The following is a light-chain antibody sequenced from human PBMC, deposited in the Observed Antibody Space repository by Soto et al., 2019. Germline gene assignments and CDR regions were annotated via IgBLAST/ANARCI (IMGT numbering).Light chain of an antibody. CDR1: NIGSKT. CDR3: QVWDTTSDQLYV. CDR2: DDS. V-gene: IGLV3-21*02. J-gene: IGLJ1*01. Sequence: SYELTQPPSVSVAPGQTARITCGGHNIGSKTVHWYQQMPGQVPVLVIYDDSDRPSGIPERFSGSNSGNTATLTISRVEAGDEAVYYCQVWDTTSDQLYVFGTGTKVTVL.